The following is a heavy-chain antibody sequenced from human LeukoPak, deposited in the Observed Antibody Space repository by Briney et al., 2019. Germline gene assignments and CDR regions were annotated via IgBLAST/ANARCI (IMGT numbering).Heavy chain of an antibody. Sequence: ASVKVSCKASGGTFSSYAISWVRQAPGQGLEWMGGIIPIFGTANYAQKFQGRVTITADESTSTAYMELSSLRSEDTAMYYCARGSYGPRAFDYWGQGTLVTVSS. J-gene: IGHJ4*02. CDR3: ARGSYGPRAFDY. CDR2: IIPIFGTA. D-gene: IGHD5-18*01. CDR1: GGTFSSYA. V-gene: IGHV1-69*01.